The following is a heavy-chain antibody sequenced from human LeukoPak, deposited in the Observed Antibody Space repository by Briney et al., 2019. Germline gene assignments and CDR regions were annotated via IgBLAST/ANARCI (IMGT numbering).Heavy chain of an antibody. CDR3: ARINVVGPRDPDVGAVDY. D-gene: IGHD3-16*01. J-gene: IGHJ4*02. CDR2: INWNGDNT. CDR1: GFTLDEYG. Sequence: GGSLRLSCAASGFTLDEYGMNWVRQVPGKGLEWVSGINWNGDNTGYADSVKGRFTISRDNAENSLYLQMNNLRAEHTALYYWARINVVGPRDPDVGAVDYSGQGTLVTASS. V-gene: IGHV3-20*04.